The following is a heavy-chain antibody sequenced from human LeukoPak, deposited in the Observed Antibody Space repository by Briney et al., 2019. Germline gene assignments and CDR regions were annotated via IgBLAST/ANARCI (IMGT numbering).Heavy chain of an antibody. V-gene: IGHV3-23*01. CDR3: AKDRVSSSRAFDY. J-gene: IGHJ4*02. Sequence: GGSLRLSCAASGFTFSSYAMSWVRQAPGKGLEWVSAISGSGGSTYYADSVKGRFTIPRDNSKNTLYLQMNSLRAEDTAVYYCAKDRVSSSRAFDYWGQGTLVTVSS. CDR2: ISGSGGST. D-gene: IGHD6-6*01. CDR1: GFTFSSYA.